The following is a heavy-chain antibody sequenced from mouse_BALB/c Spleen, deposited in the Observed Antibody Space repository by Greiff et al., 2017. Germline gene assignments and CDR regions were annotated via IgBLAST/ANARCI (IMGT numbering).Heavy chain of an antibody. CDR3: ATSYYGYSYFDY. CDR1: GYSITSGYY. CDR2: ISDDGSN. J-gene: IGHJ2*01. D-gene: IGHD1-2*01. Sequence: EVQLQESGPGLVKPSQSLSLTCSVTGYSITSGYYWWGMRPPPGNLLECGGYISDDGSNNYNPSLKNRISITRDTSKNPFFLKLNSVTAEDTATYYCATSYYGYSYFDYWGQGTTLTVSS. V-gene: IGHV3-6*02.